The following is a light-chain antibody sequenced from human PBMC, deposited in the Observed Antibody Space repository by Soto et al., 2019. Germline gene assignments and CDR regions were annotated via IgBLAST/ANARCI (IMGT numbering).Light chain of an antibody. CDR1: SSDVGGYNF. V-gene: IGLV2-14*03. J-gene: IGLJ2*01. CDR2: DVS. Sequence: QSVLTQPASVSGSPGQSITISCTGTSSDVGGYNFVSWYQQHPGIAPKVMLYDVSNRPSGISDRFSGSKSGNTASLTISGLQAEDEADYYCSSYTSINSVVFGGGTKLTVL. CDR3: SSYTSINSVV.